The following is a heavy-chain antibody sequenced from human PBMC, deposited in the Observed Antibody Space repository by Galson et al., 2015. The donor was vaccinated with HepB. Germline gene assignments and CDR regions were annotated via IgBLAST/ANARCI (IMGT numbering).Heavy chain of an antibody. CDR1: GFTFSSYG. CDR3: AKGKFVVVVTAPQTEYFQH. V-gene: IGHV3-30*02. Sequence: SLRLSCAASGFTFSSYGMHWVRQAPGKGLEWVAFIRYDGSNKYYADSVKGRFTISRDNSKNTLYLQMNSLRTEDTAVYYCAKGKFVVVVTAPQTEYFQHWGQGTLVTVSS. CDR2: IRYDGSNK. D-gene: IGHD2-21*02. J-gene: IGHJ1*01.